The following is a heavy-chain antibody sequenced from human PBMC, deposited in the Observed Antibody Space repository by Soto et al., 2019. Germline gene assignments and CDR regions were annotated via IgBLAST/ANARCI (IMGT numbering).Heavy chain of an antibody. V-gene: IGHV4-39*01. CDR1: GGSISSSSYY. J-gene: IGHJ5*02. D-gene: IGHD3-3*01. Sequence: SETLSLTCTVSGGSISSSSYYWGWIRQPPGKGLEWIGSIYYSGSTYYNPSLKSRVTISVDTSKNQFSLKLSSVTAADTAVYYCARQLVLPTYDDFWSGSRMRWLDPWGQGTLVTVSS. CDR2: IYYSGST. CDR3: ARQLVLPTYDDFWSGSRMRWLDP.